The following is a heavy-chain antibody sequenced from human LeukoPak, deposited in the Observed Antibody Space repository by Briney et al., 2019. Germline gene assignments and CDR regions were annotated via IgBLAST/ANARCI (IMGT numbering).Heavy chain of an antibody. CDR1: GFTVSSNY. CDR3: ARVKTYYYGSGSLPEGFDP. V-gene: IGHV3-53*01. CDR2: IYSGGDT. D-gene: IGHD3-10*01. J-gene: IGHJ5*02. Sequence: GGSLRLSCAASGFTVSSNYMSWVRQAPWKGLEWVSVIYSGGDTYYADSVKGRFTISRDNSKNTLYLQMNSLRAEDTAVYYCARVKTYYYGSGSLPEGFDPWGQGTLVTVSS.